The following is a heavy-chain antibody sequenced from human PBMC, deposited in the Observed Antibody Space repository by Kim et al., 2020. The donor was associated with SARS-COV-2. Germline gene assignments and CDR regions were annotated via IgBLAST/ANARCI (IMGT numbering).Heavy chain of an antibody. CDR3: AREVSGWYLKGVFDY. V-gene: IGHV4-34*01. J-gene: IGHJ4*02. CDR1: GGSFSGYY. CDR2: INHSGST. Sequence: SETLSLTCAVYGGSFSGYYWSWIRQPPGKGLEWIGEINHSGSTNYNPSLKSRVTISVDTSKNQFSLKLSSVTAADTAVYYCAREVSGWYLKGVFDYWGQG. D-gene: IGHD6-19*01.